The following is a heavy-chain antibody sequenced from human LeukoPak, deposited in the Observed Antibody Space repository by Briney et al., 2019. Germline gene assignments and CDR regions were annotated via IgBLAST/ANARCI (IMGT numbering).Heavy chain of an antibody. CDR3: AKDITDIRGGDVFDI. CDR1: GFTFEDYA. J-gene: IGHJ3*02. V-gene: IGHV3-9*01. CDR2: ISWNSGAI. Sequence: GGSLRLSCVGSGFTFEDYALHWVRQAPGKGLEWVTGISWNSGAIGFVDSVRGRFTISRDNAKNSVYLQMNSLRPDDTALYYCAKDITDIRGGDVFDIWGQGTMVIVSS. D-gene: IGHD3-10*01.